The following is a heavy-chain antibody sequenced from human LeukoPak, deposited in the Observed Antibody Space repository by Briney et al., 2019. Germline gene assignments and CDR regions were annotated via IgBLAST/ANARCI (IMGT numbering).Heavy chain of an antibody. Sequence: PGGSLRLSCAASGFTFSSYSMNWVRQAPGKGLEWVSSISSSSSYIYYADSVKGRFTISRDNAKNSLYLQMNSLRAEDTAVYYCARGSPEYYGSGSYPAFDIWGQGTMVTVSS. CDR1: GFTFSSYS. CDR2: ISSSSSYI. V-gene: IGHV3-21*01. CDR3: ARGSPEYYGSGSYPAFDI. J-gene: IGHJ3*02. D-gene: IGHD3-10*01.